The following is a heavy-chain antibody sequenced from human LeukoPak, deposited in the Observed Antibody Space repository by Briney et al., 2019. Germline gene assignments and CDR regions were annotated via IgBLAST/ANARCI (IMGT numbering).Heavy chain of an antibody. CDR1: GGTFSSYA. D-gene: IGHD2-2*01. Sequence: SVKVSCKVSGGTFSSYAISWVRQAPGQGLEWMGGIIPIFGTANYAQKFQGRVTITADESTSTAYMELSSLRSEDTAVYYCARGQYQLLQNWFDPWGQGTLVTVSS. V-gene: IGHV1-69*13. CDR2: IIPIFGTA. CDR3: ARGQYQLLQNWFDP. J-gene: IGHJ5*02.